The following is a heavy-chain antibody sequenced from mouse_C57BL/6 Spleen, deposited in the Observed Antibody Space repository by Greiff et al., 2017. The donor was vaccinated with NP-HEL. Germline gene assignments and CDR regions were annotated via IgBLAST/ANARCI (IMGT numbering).Heavy chain of an antibody. Sequence: VQLQQPGAELVRPGSSVKLSCKASGYTFPSYWMHWVKPRPIQGLEWIGNIYPSDSETHYNQKFKDKATLTVDKSSSTAYMQLSSLTSEDAAVYYCATYYGSSLYAMDYWGQGTSVTVSS. D-gene: IGHD1-1*01. J-gene: IGHJ4*01. CDR3: ATYYGSSLYAMDY. CDR1: GYTFPSYW. CDR2: IYPSDSET. V-gene: IGHV1-52*01.